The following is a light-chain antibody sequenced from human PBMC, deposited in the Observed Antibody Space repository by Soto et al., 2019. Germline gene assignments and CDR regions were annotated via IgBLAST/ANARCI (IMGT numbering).Light chain of an antibody. J-gene: IGKJ2*01. V-gene: IGKV1-5*01. CDR3: QQYNSYSNT. CDR2: DAS. Sequence: DIQMTQSPSTLSASVGDRVTITCRASQSISSWLAWYQQKPGKAPKLLIYDASSLESVVTSSFSGSGSGTEFTLTISSLQPDDFATYYCQQYNSYSNTFGKGTKLEIK. CDR1: QSISSW.